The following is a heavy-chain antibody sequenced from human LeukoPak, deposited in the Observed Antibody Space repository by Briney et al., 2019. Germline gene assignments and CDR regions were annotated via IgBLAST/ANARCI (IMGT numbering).Heavy chain of an antibody. CDR3: ARDGENWNYGNFDY. V-gene: IGHV3-7*01. Sequence: GGSLRLSCAASGFTFSSYWMSWVRQAPGKGLEWVANIKQDGSEKYYVDSVKGRFTISRDNAKNSLYLQMNSLRAEDTAVYHCARDGENWNYGNFDYRGQGTLVTVSS. D-gene: IGHD1-7*01. CDR2: IKQDGSEK. J-gene: IGHJ4*02. CDR1: GFTFSSYW.